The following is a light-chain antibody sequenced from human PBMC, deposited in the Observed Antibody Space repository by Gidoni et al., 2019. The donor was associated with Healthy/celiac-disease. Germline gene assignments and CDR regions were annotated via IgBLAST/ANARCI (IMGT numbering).Light chain of an antibody. CDR3: QQYYSTPGT. Sequence: DIVMTQSPDSLAVSLGERATINCKSSQSVLYSSNNKNYLAWYQQKPGQPPKLLIYWSSTRESGVPDRFIGSGSGTEFTLTISSLQAEDVAVYYCQQYYSTPGTFGQGTKVEIK. V-gene: IGKV4-1*01. J-gene: IGKJ1*01. CDR2: WSS. CDR1: QSVLYSSNNKNY.